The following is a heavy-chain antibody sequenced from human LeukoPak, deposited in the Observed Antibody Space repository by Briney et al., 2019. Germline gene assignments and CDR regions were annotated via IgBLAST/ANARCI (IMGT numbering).Heavy chain of an antibody. V-gene: IGHV1-69*05. CDR1: GGTFSSYA. Sequence: SVKVSCKASGGTFSSYAISWVRQAPGRGLEWMGRIIPIFGTANYAQKFQGRVTITTDESTSTAYMELSSLRSEDTAVYYCASGGEYYDYVWGSYRPHGYAFDIWGQGTMVTVSS. CDR2: IIPIFGTA. D-gene: IGHD3-16*02. CDR3: ASGGEYYDYVWGSYRPHGYAFDI. J-gene: IGHJ3*02.